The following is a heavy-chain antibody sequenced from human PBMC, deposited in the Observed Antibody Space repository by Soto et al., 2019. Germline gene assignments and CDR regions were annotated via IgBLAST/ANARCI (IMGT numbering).Heavy chain of an antibody. CDR3: ARMGGADILTGYYPNDY. CDR2: ISAYNGNT. J-gene: IGHJ4*02. Sequence: VASVKVSCKASGYTFTSYGISWVRQAPGQGLEWMGWISAYNGNTNYAQKLQGRVTMTTDTSTSTAYMELRSLRSDDTAVYYCARMGGADILTGYYPNDYWGQGTLVTVSS. D-gene: IGHD3-9*01. V-gene: IGHV1-18*01. CDR1: GYTFTSYG.